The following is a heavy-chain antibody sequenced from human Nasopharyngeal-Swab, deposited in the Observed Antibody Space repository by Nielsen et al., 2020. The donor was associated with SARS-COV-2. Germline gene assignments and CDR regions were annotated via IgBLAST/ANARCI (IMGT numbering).Heavy chain of an antibody. CDR2: ISWNSGSI. CDR1: GFTFDDYA. J-gene: IGHJ4*02. D-gene: IGHD3-10*01. Sequence: GGSLRLSCAASGFTFDDYAMHWVRQAPGKGLEWVSTISWNSGSIGYADSVKGRFTISRDNAKNSLYLQMNSLRDEDTAVYYCARDPSYYYGSGIDYWGQGILVTVSS. V-gene: IGHV3-9*01. CDR3: ARDPSYYYGSGIDY.